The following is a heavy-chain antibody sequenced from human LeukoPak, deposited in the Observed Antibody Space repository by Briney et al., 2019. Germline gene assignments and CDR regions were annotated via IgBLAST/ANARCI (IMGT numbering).Heavy chain of an antibody. D-gene: IGHD2-2*01. CDR3: ARGAIVPAAIDY. J-gene: IGHJ4*02. CDR1: GGSISSDY. CDR2: VYYSGST. V-gene: IGHV4-59*01. Sequence: SETLSLACTVSGGSISSDYWSWIRQPPGQVLEWIGYVYYSGSTNYNPSLKSRVTISVDTSKNQFSLKVNSVTAADTAVYYCARGAIVPAAIDYWGQGTLVTVSS.